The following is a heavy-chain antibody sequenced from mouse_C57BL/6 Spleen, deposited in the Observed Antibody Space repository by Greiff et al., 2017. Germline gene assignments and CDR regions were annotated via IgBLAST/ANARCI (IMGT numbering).Heavy chain of an antibody. CDR3: ARRGGLRQYFDV. V-gene: IGHV1-55*01. CDR1: GYTFTSYW. Sequence: VQLQQSGAELVKPGASVKMSCKASGYTFTSYWITWVKQRPGQGLEWIGDIYPGSGSTNYNEKFKSKATLTGDTSSSTAYMQLSSLTSEDSAVYYCARRGGLRQYFDVWGTGTTVTVSS. D-gene: IGHD2-4*01. J-gene: IGHJ1*03. CDR2: IYPGSGST.